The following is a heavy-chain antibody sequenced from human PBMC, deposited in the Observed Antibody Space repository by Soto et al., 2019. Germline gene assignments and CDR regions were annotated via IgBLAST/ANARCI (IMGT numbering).Heavy chain of an antibody. J-gene: IGHJ4*02. CDR1: GFTFSDYG. D-gene: IGHD1-20*01. V-gene: IGHV3-30*03. CDR2: ISYDGNNR. Sequence: QVQLVESGGGVVQPGRSLRVSCAASGFTFSDYGIYWVRQAPGKGLEWVALISYDGNNREYGDSVKGRFTISRDNSKNTLYLQMNSLRVEDTAVYYCTFGDNSFDYWGQGTVVTVSS. CDR3: TFGDNSFDY.